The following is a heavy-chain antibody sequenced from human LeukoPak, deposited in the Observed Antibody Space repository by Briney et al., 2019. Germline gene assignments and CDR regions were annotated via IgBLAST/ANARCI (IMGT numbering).Heavy chain of an antibody. D-gene: IGHD3-10*01. J-gene: IGHJ4*02. CDR1: GYSFTSYW. CDR2: IYPGDSDT. CDR3: ARNNADGEGRFSY. Sequence: GESLKISCKGSGYSFTSYWIGWVRQMPGKGLEWMGIIYPGDSDTRYSPSFQGQVTISADKSISTAYLQISSLKAEDTAVYYCARNNADGEGRFSYWGQGTLVTVSS. V-gene: IGHV5-51*01.